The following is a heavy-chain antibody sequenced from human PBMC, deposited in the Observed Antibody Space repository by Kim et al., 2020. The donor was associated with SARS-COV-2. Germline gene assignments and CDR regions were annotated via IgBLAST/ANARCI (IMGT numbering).Heavy chain of an antibody. CDR2: ISNDGTST. J-gene: IGHJ4*02. CDR3: ARDGYNYADY. D-gene: IGHD5-12*01. Sequence: GGSLRLSCAASGFTFSSFWMHWVRQAPGKGLVWVSRISNDGTSTSYADFVKGRFTISRDNAKNTLDLQMNSLRVDDTAIYYCARDGYNYADYWGQGTLVTVSS. CDR1: GFTFSSFW. V-gene: IGHV3-74*01.